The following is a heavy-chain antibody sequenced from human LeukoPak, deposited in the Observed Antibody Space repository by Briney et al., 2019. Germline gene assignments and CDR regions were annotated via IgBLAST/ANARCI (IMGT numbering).Heavy chain of an antibody. CDR2: ISYDGSNK. V-gene: IGHV3-30-3*01. CDR3: ARDQGYSYGHGFDY. J-gene: IGHJ4*02. D-gene: IGHD5-18*01. CDR1: GFTFSSYS. Sequence: GGSLRLSCAASGFTFSSYSMHWVRQAPGKGLEWVALISYDGSNKYYADSVKGRFTISRDNSKNTLYLQMNSLRAEDMAVYYCARDQGYSYGHGFDYWGQGTLVTVSS.